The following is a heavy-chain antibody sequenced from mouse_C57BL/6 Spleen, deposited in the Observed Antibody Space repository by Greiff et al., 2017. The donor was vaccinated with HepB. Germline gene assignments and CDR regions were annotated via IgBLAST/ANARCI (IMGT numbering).Heavy chain of an antibody. CDR1: GFSLTSYA. CDR2: IWTGGGT. V-gene: IGHV2-9-1*01. D-gene: IGHD2-3*01. J-gene: IGHJ4*01. CDR3: ARSPIYDGYYERSSYAMDY. Sequence: VQLVESGPGLVAPSQSLSITCTVSGFSLTSYAISWVRQPPGKGLEWLGVIWTGGGTNYNSALKSRLSISKDNSKSQVFLKMNSLQTDDTARYYCARSPIYDGYYERSSYAMDYWGQGTSVTVSS.